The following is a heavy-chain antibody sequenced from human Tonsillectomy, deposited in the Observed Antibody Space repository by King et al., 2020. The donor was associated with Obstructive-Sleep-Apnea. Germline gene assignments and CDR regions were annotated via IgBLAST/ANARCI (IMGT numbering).Heavy chain of an antibody. D-gene: IGHD2-8*01. CDR2: MSFDGSDK. J-gene: IGHJ2*01. CDR3: AKEVDSACTQNRCYSWYFDL. Sequence: VQLVESGGGVVQPGRSLRLSCAASGFTFNNYGIHWVRQTPGKGLEWVALMSFDGSDKYYADSVKGRFTISSDNSTNTLYLQMNSLSNEDTGVYYVAKEVDSACTQNRCYSWYFDLWGRGTLVSVSS. V-gene: IGHV3-30*18. CDR1: GFTFNNYG.